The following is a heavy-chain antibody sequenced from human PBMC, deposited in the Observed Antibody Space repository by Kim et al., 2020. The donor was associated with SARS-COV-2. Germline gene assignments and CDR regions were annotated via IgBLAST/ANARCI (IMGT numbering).Heavy chain of an antibody. Sequence: GGSLRLSCAASGFTFSSYGMHWVRQAPGKGLEWVAVIWYDGSNKYYADSVKGRFTISRDNSKNTLYLQMNSLRAEDTAVYYCASLYDILTGYYNVIPDAFDIWGQGTMVTVSS. J-gene: IGHJ3*02. CDR2: IWYDGSNK. CDR1: GFTFSSYG. V-gene: IGHV3-33*01. D-gene: IGHD3-9*01. CDR3: ASLYDILTGYYNVIPDAFDI.